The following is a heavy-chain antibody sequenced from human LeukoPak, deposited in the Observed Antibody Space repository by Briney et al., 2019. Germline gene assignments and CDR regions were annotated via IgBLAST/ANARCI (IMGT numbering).Heavy chain of an antibody. Sequence: ASVKVSCKVSGYTHTELSMHWVRQAPGKGLEWVGGFDPEDGETIYAQKFQGRVTMTEDTSTDTAYMELSSLRSEDTAVYYCATGVKGYYAIQDFDYWGQGTLVTVSS. CDR2: FDPEDGET. V-gene: IGHV1-24*01. CDR3: ATGVKGYYAIQDFDY. CDR1: GYTHTELS. D-gene: IGHD3-10*01. J-gene: IGHJ4*02.